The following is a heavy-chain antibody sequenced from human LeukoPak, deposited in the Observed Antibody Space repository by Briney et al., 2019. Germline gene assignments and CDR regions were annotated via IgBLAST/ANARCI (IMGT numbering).Heavy chain of an antibody. CDR2: SYYSGCS. J-gene: IGHJ4*02. CDR3: ASQRGYNYGYVDY. Sequence: SETLSLTCTVPGGSISSRSYYWGWISQPPVKGLEWIGSSYYSGCSYYNPSLKSRVSIFVDTSKNQFSLTLSSVTAADTAVYYCASQRGYNYGYVDYWGQGTLVTVSS. CDR1: GGSISSRSYY. D-gene: IGHD5-18*01. V-gene: IGHV4-39*01.